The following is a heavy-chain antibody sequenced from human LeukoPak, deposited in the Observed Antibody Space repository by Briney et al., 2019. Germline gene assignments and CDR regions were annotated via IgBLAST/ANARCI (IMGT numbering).Heavy chain of an antibody. CDR2: TYYSRST. Sequence: SETLSLTCTVSGDSISSYYWSWIRQPPGKGLEWIGYTYYSRSTNYNPSLKRRVTISVDTSKNQFSLKLSSVTAADTAVYYCARGMRFGEFFFDYWGQGTLVTVSS. CDR1: GDSISSYY. V-gene: IGHV4-59*01. CDR3: ARGMRFGEFFFDY. J-gene: IGHJ4*02. D-gene: IGHD3-10*01.